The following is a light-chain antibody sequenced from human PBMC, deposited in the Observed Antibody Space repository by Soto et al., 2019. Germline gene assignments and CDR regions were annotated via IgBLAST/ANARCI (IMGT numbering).Light chain of an antibody. CDR3: CSYTTSSTYV. V-gene: IGLV2-14*03. J-gene: IGLJ1*01. CDR1: SGDVGAYNY. CDR2: DVS. Sequence: QSVLTQPASVSGSPGQSITISCSGTSGDVGAYNYVSWYQQHPGKAPKLMIYDVSNRPSGVSDRFSGSKSGNTASLTISGLQAEDEADYYCCSYTTSSTYVFGSATKLTVL.